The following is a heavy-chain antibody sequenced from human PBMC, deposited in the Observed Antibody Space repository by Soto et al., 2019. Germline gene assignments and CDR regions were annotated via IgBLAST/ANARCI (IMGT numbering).Heavy chain of an antibody. D-gene: IGHD1-20*01. CDR3: ARVNRYNKDLDY. V-gene: IGHV4-34*01. Sequence: SETLSLTCAVYGGSFSGYYWSWIRQPPGKGLEWIGEINHSGSTNYNPSLKSRVTISVDTSKNQFSLKLSSVTAADTAVYYCARVNRYNKDLDYWGQGTLVTVSS. CDR2: INHSGST. CDR1: GGSFSGYY. J-gene: IGHJ4*02.